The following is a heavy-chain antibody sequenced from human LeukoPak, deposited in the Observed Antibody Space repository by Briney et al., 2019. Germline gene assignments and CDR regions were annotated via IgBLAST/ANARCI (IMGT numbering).Heavy chain of an antibody. J-gene: IGHJ4*02. CDR2: INPNSGGT. D-gene: IGHD6-19*01. V-gene: IGHV1-2*02. CDR1: GYTFTCYY. Sequence: ASVKVSCKASGYTFTCYYMHWVRQAPGQGLEWMGWINPNSGGTNYAQKFEGRVTMTRDTSISTAYMELSRLRSDDTAVYYCARADVRGWYYFDYWGQGTLVTVSS. CDR3: ARADVRGWYYFDY.